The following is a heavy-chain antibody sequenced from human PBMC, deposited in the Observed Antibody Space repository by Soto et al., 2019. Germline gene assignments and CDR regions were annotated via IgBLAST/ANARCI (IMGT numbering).Heavy chain of an antibody. CDR2: IIPISGTA. Sequence: QVQLVQSGAEVKKPGSSVKVSCKASGGTFSSYAISWVRQAPGQGLEWMGGIIPISGTANYAQKFQGRVRITADESTSTAYMELSSLGSEDTAVYYCARSQGSSTSLEIYYYYYYGMDVWGQGTTVTVSS. V-gene: IGHV1-69*01. D-gene: IGHD2-2*01. CDR3: ARSQGSSTSLEIYYYYYYGMDV. CDR1: GGTFSSYA. J-gene: IGHJ6*02.